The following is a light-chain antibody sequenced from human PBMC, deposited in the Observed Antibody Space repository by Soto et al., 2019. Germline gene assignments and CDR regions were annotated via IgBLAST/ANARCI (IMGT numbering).Light chain of an antibody. CDR2: DAS. J-gene: IGKJ4*01. CDR3: QQFNNYPLT. Sequence: IQLTQSPSFLSASVGDRVTITCRASQVISSYLAWYKQKPGKAPKLLIYDASSLESGVPSRFSGSGSGTDFTLTISSLKPEDFETYYCQQFNNYPLTFGGGTKVDIK. CDR1: QVISSY. V-gene: IGKV1D-13*01.